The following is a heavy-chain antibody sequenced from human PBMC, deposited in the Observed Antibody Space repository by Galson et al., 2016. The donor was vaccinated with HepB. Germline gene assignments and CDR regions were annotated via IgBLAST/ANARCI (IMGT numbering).Heavy chain of an antibody. D-gene: IGHD4-17*01. CDR3: ARALEYGSRNYYDYYAMDV. Sequence: QSGAEVKEPGESLRISCQGSGYRLTDYWITWVRQVPGKGLQWMGRIDPDDSYTNYSPSFQAHVPISVDKSINTAYLQWSTLKASDTAIYYCARALEYGSRNYYDYYAMDVWGPGTTVIVSS. CDR1: GYRLTDYW. CDR2: IDPDDSYT. V-gene: IGHV5-10-1*01. J-gene: IGHJ6*02.